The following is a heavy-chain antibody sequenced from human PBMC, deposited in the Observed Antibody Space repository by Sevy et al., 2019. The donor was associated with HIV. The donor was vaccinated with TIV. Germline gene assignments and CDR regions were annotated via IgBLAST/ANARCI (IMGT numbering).Heavy chain of an antibody. CDR1: GFTFSSYW. V-gene: IGHV3-7*01. D-gene: IGHD5-18*01. Sequence: GGSLRLSCAASGFTFSSYWMSWVRQAPGKGLEWVANIKQDGSEKYYVDSVKGRFTISRNNAKNSLYLQMNSLRAEDTAVYYCARAPVDTAMDLSVGYFDYWGQGTLVTVSS. J-gene: IGHJ4*02. CDR3: ARAPVDTAMDLSVGYFDY. CDR2: IKQDGSEK.